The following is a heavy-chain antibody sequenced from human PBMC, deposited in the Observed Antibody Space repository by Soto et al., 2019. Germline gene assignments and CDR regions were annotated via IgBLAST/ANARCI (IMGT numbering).Heavy chain of an antibody. J-gene: IGHJ4*02. V-gene: IGHV1-8*01. CDR2: MNPNSGNT. CDR3: ARVSDVGTNFDY. CDR1: GYTFTSYD. D-gene: IGHD7-27*01. Sequence: QVQLVQSGAEVKKPGASVKVSCKASGYTFTSYDINWVRQATGQGLEWMGWMNPNSGNTGYAQKFQGRVTMTRNTSLSTAYMERSSLRCKDAAVYYCARVSDVGTNFDYGGQGTLVTVSS.